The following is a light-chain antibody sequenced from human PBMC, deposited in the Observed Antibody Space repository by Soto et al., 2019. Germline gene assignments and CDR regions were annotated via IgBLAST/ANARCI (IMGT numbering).Light chain of an antibody. CDR1: SSDVGRYNY. CDR2: EVS. J-gene: IGLJ1*01. Sequence: QSALAQPASVSGSPGQSITISCTGTSSDVGRYNYVSWYQQYPGKAPKLIIYEVSDRPSGVSDRFSGSKSDNTASLTISGLQDEEEADYFCSSFNSTTTYVFGTGTKV. CDR3: SSFNSTTTYV. V-gene: IGLV2-14*01.